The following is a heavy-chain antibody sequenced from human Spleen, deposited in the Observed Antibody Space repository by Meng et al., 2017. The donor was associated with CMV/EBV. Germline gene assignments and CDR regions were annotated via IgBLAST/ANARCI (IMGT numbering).Heavy chain of an antibody. V-gene: IGHV1-2*02. CDR2: INPNSGDT. J-gene: IGHJ4*02. CDR3: ARVIAVAGTAPFDY. CDR1: GFTFTGYY. Sequence: ASVQVSCKASGFTFTGYYIHWVRQAPGQGLEWMGWINPNSGDTMSAQRFQGRVTMTRDTSMSTAYMEVSRLRSDDTAVYYCARVIAVAGTAPFDYWGQGTLVTVSS. D-gene: IGHD6-19*01.